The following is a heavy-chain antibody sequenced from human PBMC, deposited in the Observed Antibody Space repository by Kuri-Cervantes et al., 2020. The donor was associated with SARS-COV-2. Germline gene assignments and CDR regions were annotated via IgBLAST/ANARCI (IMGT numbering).Heavy chain of an antibody. V-gene: IGHV4-39*07. D-gene: IGHD3-16*01. J-gene: IGHJ4*02. CDR1: GGSISSSSYY. CDR2: INHSGST. Sequence: SETLSLTCTVSGGSISSSSYYWGWIRQPPGKGLEWIGEINHSGSTNYNPSLKSRVTISVDTSKNQFSLKLSSVTAADTAVYYCAREGDLTGLFDYWGQGTLVTVSS. CDR3: AREGDLTGLFDY.